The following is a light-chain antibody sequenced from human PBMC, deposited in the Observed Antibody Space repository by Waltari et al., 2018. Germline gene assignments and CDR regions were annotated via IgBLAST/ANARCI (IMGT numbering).Light chain of an antibody. V-gene: IGKV4-1*01. CDR2: WAS. CDR1: ETILFNSNNKNY. CDR3: QQYYTVSRT. Sequence: DIVMTQSPDSLAGPPGGWATIHAHASETILFNSNNKNYLAWYQQKAGQPPKLLVYWASTRESGVPDRFSGSGSGTDFTLTISSLQAEDVAVYYCQQYYTVSRTFGQGTRVEIK. J-gene: IGKJ1*01.